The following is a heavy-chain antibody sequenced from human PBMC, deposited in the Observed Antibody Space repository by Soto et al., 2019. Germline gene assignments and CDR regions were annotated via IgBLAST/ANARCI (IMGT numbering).Heavy chain of an antibody. V-gene: IGHV1-69*01. CDR1: GGTFSSYA. CDR2: IIPIFGTA. D-gene: IGHD6-6*01. CDR3: ARDGIAARGSSWFDP. J-gene: IGHJ5*02. Sequence: VQLVQSGAELKKPGSSVTVSCKASGGTFSSYAISWVRQAPGQGLEWMVGIIPIFGTANYAQKFQGRVTITSDESRSTSYMELSSLRSEDRAVYYGARDGIAARGSSWFDPWGQGTLVTVSS.